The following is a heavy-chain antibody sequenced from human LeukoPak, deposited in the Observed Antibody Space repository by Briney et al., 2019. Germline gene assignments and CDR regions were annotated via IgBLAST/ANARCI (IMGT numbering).Heavy chain of an antibody. V-gene: IGHV1-46*01. J-gene: IGHJ4*02. CDR1: GYTFTSYY. CDR2: INPSGGST. Sequence: ASVKVSCKASGYTFTSYYMHWVRQAPGQGLEWMPIINPSGGSTSYAQKFQGRVTMTRDTSTSTVYMELSSLRSEDTAVYYCAREGYSGYDHDYWGQGTLVTVSS. D-gene: IGHD5-12*01. CDR3: AREGYSGYDHDY.